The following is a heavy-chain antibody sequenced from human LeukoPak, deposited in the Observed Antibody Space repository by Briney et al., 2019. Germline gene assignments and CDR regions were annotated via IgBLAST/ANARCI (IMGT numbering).Heavy chain of an antibody. CDR2: LNGNSARI. D-gene: IGHD3-22*01. CDR1: GFILHDYA. V-gene: IGHV3-9*01. Sequence: PGGSLRLSWAASGFILHDYAMHWVRPAPGKGLEWVSGLNGNSARISYADSVKARFTIYRDNAKNSLYLQMNSRRGEDTAFCHCARRPDSSGVTRGPFAYWGEGTLVTVSS. CDR3: ARRPDSSGVTRGPFAY. J-gene: IGHJ4*02.